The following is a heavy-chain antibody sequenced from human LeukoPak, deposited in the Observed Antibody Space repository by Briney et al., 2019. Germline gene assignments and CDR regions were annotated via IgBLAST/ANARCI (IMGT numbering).Heavy chain of an antibody. CDR1: GYTFTSYY. J-gene: IGHJ6*03. CDR2: INPSGGST. D-gene: IGHD3-10*01. CDR3: ARDPYGPRTGYYYYMDV. Sequence: GASVKVSCKASGYTFTSYYLHWVRQAPGQGLEWMGLINPSGGSTSHAQKFQGRVTLTRDTSTSTVYMELSSLRSEDTAVYYCARDPYGPRTGYYYYMDVWGKGTTVTVSS. V-gene: IGHV1-46*01.